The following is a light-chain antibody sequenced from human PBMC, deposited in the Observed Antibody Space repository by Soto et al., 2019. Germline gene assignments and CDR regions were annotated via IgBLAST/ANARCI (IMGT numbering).Light chain of an antibody. J-gene: IGKJ1*01. CDR1: QSVSSN. CDR3: QQYNNRPRT. CDR2: GAS. V-gene: IGKV3-15*01. Sequence: EIVMTQSPATLSVSPGERATLSCRASQSVSSNLAWYQQKPGQAPRLLLYGASTRATGIPARFSGSGSATEFTLTISSRQSEDFAVYYCQQYNNRPRTFGQGTKVEIK.